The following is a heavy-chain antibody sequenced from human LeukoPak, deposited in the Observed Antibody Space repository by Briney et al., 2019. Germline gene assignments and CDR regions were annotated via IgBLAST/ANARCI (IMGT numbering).Heavy chain of an antibody. V-gene: IGHV3-33*01. CDR1: GFFFSSYG. CDR2: IWYDGSNK. Sequence: GRSLRLSCAASGFFFSSYGMHWVRPAPGKGLEWVAVIWYDGSNKYYADSVKGRFTISRDNSKNTLYLQMNSLRAEDTAVYYCAMELSHLKAFDYCGQGTLVTVSS. CDR3: AMELSHLKAFDY. J-gene: IGHJ4*02. D-gene: IGHD1-26*01.